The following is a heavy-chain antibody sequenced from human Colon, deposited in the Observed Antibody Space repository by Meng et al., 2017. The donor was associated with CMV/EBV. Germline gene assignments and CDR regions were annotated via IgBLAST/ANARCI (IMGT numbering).Heavy chain of an antibody. CDR3: AGGTYHAWEVLYF. Sequence: WGQVMFTALGALSLACVVCGGSVSKSYWSWIRPSQGKGMVWIGDIHQSGITNHNPSLKSRVTISIDTSKNQFSLKLSSVTAADTALYYSAGGTYHAWEVLYFWGQGTLVTVSS. J-gene: IGHJ4*02. V-gene: IGHV4-34*01. CDR1: GGSVSKSY. D-gene: IGHD3-10*01. CDR2: IHQSGIT.